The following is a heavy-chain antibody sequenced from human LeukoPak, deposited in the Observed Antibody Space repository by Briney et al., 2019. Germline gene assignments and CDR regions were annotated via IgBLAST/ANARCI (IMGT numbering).Heavy chain of an antibody. D-gene: IGHD3-10*01. Sequence: GGSLRLSCAASGXTFSSYAMSWVRQAPGKGLEWVSTISDSGGWTYSGDPVKGRFTISRDNSKNTLYLQMNSLRAEDTAVYYCAKPYSSGSGSSLFDYWGQRTLVTVSS. CDR3: AKPYSSGSGSSLFDY. V-gene: IGHV3-23*01. CDR2: ISDSGGWT. CDR1: GXTFSSYA. J-gene: IGHJ4*02.